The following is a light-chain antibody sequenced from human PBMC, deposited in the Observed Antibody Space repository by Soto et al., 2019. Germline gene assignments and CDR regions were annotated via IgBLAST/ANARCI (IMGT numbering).Light chain of an antibody. CDR2: DAS. CDR1: QGISSA. CDR3: QQFNSYSLT. V-gene: IGKV1-13*02. J-gene: IGKJ4*01. Sequence: AIQLTQSPSSLSASVGDRVTITCRASQGISSALAWYQQKPGKAPKLLIYDASSLESGVPSRFSGSGSGTDFTLTISSLQTEDVATYYCQQFNSYSLTFGGGNKVEIK.